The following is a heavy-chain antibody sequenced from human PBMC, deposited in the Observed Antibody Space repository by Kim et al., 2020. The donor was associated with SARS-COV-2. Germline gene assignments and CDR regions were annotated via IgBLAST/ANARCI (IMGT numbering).Heavy chain of an antibody. V-gene: IGHV3-11*06. Sequence: GGSLRLSCAASGFTFSDYYMSWIRQAPGKGLEWVSYISSSSSYTNYADSVKGRFTISRDNAKNSLYLQMNSLRAEDTAVYYCARDPGLLVKEGWFDPWGQGTLVTVSS. D-gene: IGHD3-9*01. CDR2: ISSSSSYT. CDR1: GFTFSDYY. J-gene: IGHJ5*02. CDR3: ARDPGLLVKEGWFDP.